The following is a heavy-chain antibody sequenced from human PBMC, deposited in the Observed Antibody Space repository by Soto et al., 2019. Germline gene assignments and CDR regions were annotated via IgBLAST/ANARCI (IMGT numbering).Heavy chain of an antibody. CDR3: GRGRSGQIVVFY. D-gene: IGHD3-22*01. V-gene: IGHV1-2*02. Sequence: ASVKVSCKASGYTFTGHYIHWVRQAPEQGPEWMGEIGPESGATRYAQKFQGRVTMTRDTSVTTVYMELKNLSPDDTAVYYCGRGRSGQIVVFYWGQGTPVTVSS. J-gene: IGHJ4*02. CDR2: IGPESGAT. CDR1: GYTFTGHY.